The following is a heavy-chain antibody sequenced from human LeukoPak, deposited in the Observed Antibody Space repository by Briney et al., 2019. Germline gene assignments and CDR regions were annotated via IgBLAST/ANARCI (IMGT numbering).Heavy chain of an antibody. CDR1: GGSISSYY. Sequence: SETPSLTCTVSGGSISSYYWSWIRQPPGKGLEWIGYIYYSGSTNYNPSLKSRVTISVDTSKNQFSLKLSSVTAADTAVYYCARDRDYRFDPWGQGTLVTVSS. CDR3: ARDRDYRFDP. J-gene: IGHJ5*02. V-gene: IGHV4-59*01. CDR2: IYYSGST. D-gene: IGHD4-11*01.